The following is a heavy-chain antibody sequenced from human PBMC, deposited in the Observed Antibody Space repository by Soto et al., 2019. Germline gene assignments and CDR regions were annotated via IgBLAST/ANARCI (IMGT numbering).Heavy chain of an antibody. J-gene: IGHJ5*02. D-gene: IGHD2-15*01. Sequence: EVQLVESGGGLVQPGGSLRLSCAASGFTFSSYWMSWVRQAPGKGLEWVANIKQDGSEKYYVDSVKGRFTISRDNAKNSLYLQMNSLRAEDTAVYYCARGAWDIVSHWFDPWGQGTLVTVSS. V-gene: IGHV3-7*01. CDR3: ARGAWDIVSHWFDP. CDR1: GFTFSSYW. CDR2: IKQDGSEK.